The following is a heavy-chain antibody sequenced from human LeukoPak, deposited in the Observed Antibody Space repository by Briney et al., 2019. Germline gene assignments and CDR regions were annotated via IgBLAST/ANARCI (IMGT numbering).Heavy chain of an antibody. Sequence: SETLSLTCTVSGASISSGDYYWSWIRQAPGKGLEWIGYIYNSETTHYNPSLKGRISFSLDTSKNQFSLKLSSVTAADTAVYYCARQEWSYDPWYFDLWGRGTLVTVSS. CDR2: IYNSETT. D-gene: IGHD3-3*01. CDR3: ARQEWSYDPWYFDL. J-gene: IGHJ2*01. CDR1: GASISSGDYY. V-gene: IGHV4-30-4*01.